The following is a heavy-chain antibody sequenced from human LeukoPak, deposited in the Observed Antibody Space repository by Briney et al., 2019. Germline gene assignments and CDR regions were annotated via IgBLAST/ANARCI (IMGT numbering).Heavy chain of an antibody. J-gene: IGHJ6*02. D-gene: IGHD3-10*01. V-gene: IGHV3-21*04. CDR2: ISSSGNYI. CDR1: GFTFSSYS. Sequence: PGGSLRLSCAASGFTFSSYSLSWVRQAPGKGLEWVSSISSSGNYIYYADSLKGRFTISRDNAKNSLYLQMNSLRSEDTAVYYCARGGSMVRGVIITGPSGMDVWGQGTTVTVSS. CDR3: ARGGSMVRGVIITGPSGMDV.